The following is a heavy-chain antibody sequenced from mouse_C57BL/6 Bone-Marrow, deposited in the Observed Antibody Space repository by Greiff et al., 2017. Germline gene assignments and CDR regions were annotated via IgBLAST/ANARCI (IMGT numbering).Heavy chain of an antibody. J-gene: IGHJ3*01. Sequence: QVQLQQSGAELVRPGASVTLSCKASGYTFTDYEMHWVKQTPVHGLEWIGAIDPETGGTAYNQKFKGKAILTADKSSSTAYMELRSLTSEDSAVYYCARRKEAAAGAWFAYWGQGTLVTVSA. CDR1: GYTFTDYE. D-gene: IGHD4-1*01. CDR3: ARRKEAAAGAWFAY. V-gene: IGHV1-15*01. CDR2: IDPETGGT.